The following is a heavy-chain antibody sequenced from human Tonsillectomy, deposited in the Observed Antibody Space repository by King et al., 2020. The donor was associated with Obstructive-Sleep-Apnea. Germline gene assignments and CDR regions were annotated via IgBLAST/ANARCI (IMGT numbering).Heavy chain of an antibody. V-gene: IGHV3-74*01. Sequence: VQLVESGGGLVQPGGALRLSCAASGFTFSSYWMHWVRQAPGKGLVWVSRINSYGSSTSYADSVKGRFTISRDNAKNTLYLQMNMLRAEDTAVYYCARDQGSSGPVGYFDYWGQGTLVTVSS. CDR2: INSYGSST. CDR1: GFTFSSYW. J-gene: IGHJ4*02. D-gene: IGHD3-22*01. CDR3: ARDQGSSGPVGYFDY.